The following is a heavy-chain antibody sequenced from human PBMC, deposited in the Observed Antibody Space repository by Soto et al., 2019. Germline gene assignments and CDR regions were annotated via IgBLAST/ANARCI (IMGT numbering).Heavy chain of an antibody. CDR1: GGTFSRYG. CDR3: ARTYYQWEALHYFYF. V-gene: IGHV1-69*01. D-gene: IGHD1-26*01. CDR2: IIPIFGTT. J-gene: IGHJ4*02. Sequence: QVQLVQSGAEVKKPGSSVKVSCTASGGTFSRYGFTWVRQAPGQGFQWMGGIIPIFGTTHYEQNFQGRLSMTADESTSTVYMELSSLRSDDTAIYFCARTYYQWEALHYFYFWGQGTLVTVSS.